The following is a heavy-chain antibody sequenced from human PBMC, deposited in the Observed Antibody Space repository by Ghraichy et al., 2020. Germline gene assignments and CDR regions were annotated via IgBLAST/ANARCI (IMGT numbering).Heavy chain of an antibody. CDR3: ARAQPYGGYVRLDY. CDR2: INPNSGGT. J-gene: IGHJ4*02. V-gene: IGHV1-2*02. Sequence: ASVKVSCKASGYTFTGYYMHWVRQAPGQGLEWMGWINPNSGGTNYAQKFQGRVTMTRDTSISTAYMELSRLRSDDTAVYYCARAQPYGGYVRLDYWGQGTLVTVSS. D-gene: IGHD5-12*01. CDR1: GYTFTGYY.